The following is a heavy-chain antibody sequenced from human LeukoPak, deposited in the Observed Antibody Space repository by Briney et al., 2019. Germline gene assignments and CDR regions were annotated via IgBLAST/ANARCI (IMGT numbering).Heavy chain of an antibody. CDR2: IIPIFGTA. CDR1: GGTFSSYA. J-gene: IGHJ2*01. Sequence: SVKVSCKASGGTFSSYAISWVRQAPGQGLEWMGGIIPIFGTANYAQKFQGRVTITADESTSTAYMELSSLRSEDTAVYYCARGPSLAVAAHPIYWYFDLWGRGTLVTVSS. CDR3: ARGPSLAVAAHPIYWYFDL. D-gene: IGHD6-19*01. V-gene: IGHV1-69*13.